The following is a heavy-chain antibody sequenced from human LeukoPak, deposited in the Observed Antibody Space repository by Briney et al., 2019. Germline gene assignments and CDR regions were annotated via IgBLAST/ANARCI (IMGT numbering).Heavy chain of an antibody. CDR2: IKHSGST. V-gene: IGHV4-34*01. CDR1: GGSFSDYY. J-gene: IGHJ4*02. D-gene: IGHD6-6*01. Sequence: SETLSLTCAVYGGSFSDYYWSWIRQPPWKGVEWIGEIKHSGSTNYNPSLKSRVTISVDTSKNQFSLKLSSVTAADTAVYYCATDVIAARIFDHWGQGTLVTVSS. CDR3: ATDVIAARIFDH.